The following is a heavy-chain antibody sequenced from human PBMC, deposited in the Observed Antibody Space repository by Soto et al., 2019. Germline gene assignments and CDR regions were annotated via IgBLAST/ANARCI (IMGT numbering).Heavy chain of an antibody. CDR2: ISAYNGNT. CDR3: ARDRPYVAAAGTRFDP. J-gene: IGHJ5*02. D-gene: IGHD6-13*01. Sequence: ASVKVSCKASGYTVTSYGISCVRQAPGQGLEWMGWISAYNGNTNYAQKLQGRVTMTTDTSTSTAYMELRSLRSDDTAVYYCARDRPYVAAAGTRFDPWGQGTLVTVSS. V-gene: IGHV1-18*01. CDR1: GYTVTSYG.